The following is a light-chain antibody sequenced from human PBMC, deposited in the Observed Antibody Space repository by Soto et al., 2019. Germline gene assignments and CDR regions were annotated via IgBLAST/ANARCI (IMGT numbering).Light chain of an antibody. V-gene: IGKV3-15*01. CDR2: GAS. CDR3: QQYNNWA. Sequence: EIVMTRSPATLSVSPGERATLSCRASRSVSSNLAWYQQKPGQAPRLLIYGASTRATGIPARFSGSGSGTEFTLTIRSLQSEDFAVYYCQQYNNWAFGGGTKVEIK. J-gene: IGKJ4*01. CDR1: RSVSSN.